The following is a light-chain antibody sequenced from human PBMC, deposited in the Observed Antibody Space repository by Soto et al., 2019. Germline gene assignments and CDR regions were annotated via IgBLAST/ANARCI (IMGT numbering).Light chain of an antibody. Sequence: EIVLTQSPATLSLSPGERATLSCRASQSVTYNLAWYQQKPGQAPRLLIYDAANRATGIRARFSGRGSCTDFTLTIVSLEPEDSAVYYCQQRTIWPFTFGGGTRVEIK. CDR3: QQRTIWPFT. CDR1: QSVTYN. V-gene: IGKV3-11*01. J-gene: IGKJ4*01. CDR2: DAA.